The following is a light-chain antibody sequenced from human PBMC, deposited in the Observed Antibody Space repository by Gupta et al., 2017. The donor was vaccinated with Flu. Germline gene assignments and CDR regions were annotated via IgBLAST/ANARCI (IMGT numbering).Light chain of an antibody. Sequence: DIVMTQSPDSLALSLGERATINCKSSRSVLYTSNNKNYLAWLQQRPGQPPKVIIYWASTRESGVPDRFSGSGSGTDFTLTISGLQAEDVAVYYCQQYVTSPWTFGHGTKVEIK. V-gene: IGKV4-1*01. CDR3: QQYVTSPWT. CDR2: WAS. CDR1: RSVLYTSNNKNY. J-gene: IGKJ1*01.